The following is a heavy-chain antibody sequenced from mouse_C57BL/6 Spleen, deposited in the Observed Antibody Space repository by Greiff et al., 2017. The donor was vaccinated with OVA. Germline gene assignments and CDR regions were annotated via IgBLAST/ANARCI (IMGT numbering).Heavy chain of an antibody. J-gene: IGHJ4*01. Sequence: QVQLQQSGSELRSPGSSVKLSCKDFDSEVFPIAYMSWVRQKPGHGFEWIGGILPSIGRTIYGEKFEDKATLDADTLSNTAYLELNSLTSEDSAIDYCARGGYGNYDYAMDYWGQGTSVTVSS. V-gene: IGHV15-2*01. CDR2: ILPSIGRT. CDR3: ARGGYGNYDYAMDY. CDR1: DSEVFPIAY. D-gene: IGHD2-1*01.